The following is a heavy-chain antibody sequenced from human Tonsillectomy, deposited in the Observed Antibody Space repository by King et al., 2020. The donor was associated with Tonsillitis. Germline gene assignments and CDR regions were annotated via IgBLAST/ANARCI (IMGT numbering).Heavy chain of an antibody. CDR2: ITGSGSNK. D-gene: IGHD2/OR15-2a*01. Sequence: EVQLVESGGGLVTPGGSLGLSCAASGFSFSTYGINWVRQAPGKGLEWVSSITGSGSNKYYADSVKGRFTISRDNAKDSLYLQMNSLRAEDTAVYYCVRDVGYFLLDVWGQGTTVTVSS. CDR3: VRDVGYFLLDV. J-gene: IGHJ6*02. V-gene: IGHV3-21*01. CDR1: GFSFSTYG.